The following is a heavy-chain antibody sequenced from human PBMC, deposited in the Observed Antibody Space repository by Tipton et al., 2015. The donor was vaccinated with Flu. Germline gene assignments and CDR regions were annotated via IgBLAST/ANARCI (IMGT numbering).Heavy chain of an antibody. J-gene: IGHJ4*02. CDR1: SGSIRSTNYF. V-gene: IGHV4-39*01. CDR2: IYPSGTT. D-gene: IGHD3-3*01. Sequence: TLSLTCTVSSGSIRSTNYFCAWIRQPPGKRLELIGSIYPSGTTYFNPSLKSRVTISVDTSKGQFSLKLSAVTAADTAVYYCARHRYYADDTGPGVYFNYWGQGTLVTVSA. CDR3: ARHRYYADDTGPGVYFNY.